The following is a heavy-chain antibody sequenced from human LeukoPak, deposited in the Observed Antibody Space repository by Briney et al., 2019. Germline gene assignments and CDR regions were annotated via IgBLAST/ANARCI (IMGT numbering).Heavy chain of an antibody. CDR1: GGSISSGDYY. J-gene: IGHJ1*01. D-gene: IGHD3-22*01. CDR3: AREYYYDSSGYFL. V-gene: IGHV4-30-4*08. Sequence: SQTLSLTCTVSGGSISSGDYYWSWIRQPPGKGLEWIGYIYYSGSTYYNPSLRSRVTISVDTSKNQFSLKLSSVTAADTAVYYCAREYYYDSSGYFLWGQGTLVTVSS. CDR2: IYYSGST.